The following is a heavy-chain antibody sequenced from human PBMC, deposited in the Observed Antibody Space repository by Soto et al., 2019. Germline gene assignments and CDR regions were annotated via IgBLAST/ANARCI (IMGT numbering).Heavy chain of an antibody. CDR2: IIPSFGTP. Sequence: QVQLVQSGDEVKKPGSSVKVSCTASGGSFSSYAFSWVRQAPGQGLEWMGGIIPSFGTPNYAQRFQGRVTISADESTTKVYMDLRRLRSEDTAVYYCARGSSSTVGPTGWFDPWGQGTLVTVSS. CDR3: ARGSSSTVGPTGWFDP. D-gene: IGHD1-26*01. V-gene: IGHV1-69*01. J-gene: IGHJ5*02. CDR1: GGSFSSYA.